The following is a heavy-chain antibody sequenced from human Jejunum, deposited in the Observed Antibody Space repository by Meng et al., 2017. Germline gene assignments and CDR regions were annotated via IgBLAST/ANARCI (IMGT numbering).Heavy chain of an antibody. CDR3: ARTWQATGYLLDY. CDR1: GYTFTNHA. CDR2: INTNTGIP. D-gene: IGHD3-9*01. Sequence: QVQLVQSWSELKEPGASVKVSCQASGYTFTNHAMNWVRQAPGQGLELMGWINTNTGIPTYVQGFTGRFVFSLDSSVSTTYLQISNLKPEDAGIYYCARTWQATGYLLDYWGQGTLVTVSS. V-gene: IGHV7-4-1*02. J-gene: IGHJ4*02.